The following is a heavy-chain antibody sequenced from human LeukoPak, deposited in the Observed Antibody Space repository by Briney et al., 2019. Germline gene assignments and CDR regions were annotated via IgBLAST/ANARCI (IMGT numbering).Heavy chain of an antibody. J-gene: IGHJ4*02. CDR3: ARYFAVPDGGGFDY. D-gene: IGHD3-3*01. Sequence: ASVSVSCKASGYTFSGHYMHWVRQAPGQGLEWLGWINPITGDTKYAQKFQGSVTMTRDTSISTVYMELSGLTSDDTAIYYCARYFAVPDGGGFDYWGQGTLVTVSS. V-gene: IGHV1-2*02. CDR2: INPITGDT. CDR1: GYTFSGHY.